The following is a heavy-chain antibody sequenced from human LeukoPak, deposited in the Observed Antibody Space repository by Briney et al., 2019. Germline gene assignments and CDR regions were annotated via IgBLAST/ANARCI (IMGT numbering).Heavy chain of an antibody. CDR2: IYYSGST. J-gene: IGHJ5*02. D-gene: IGHD3-3*01. CDR1: GGSISSYY. Sequence: SETLSLTCTVSGGSISSYYWSWIRQPPGKGLEWIGYIYYSGSTNYNPSPKSRITILVDTSKNQFSLKLSSVTAADTAVYYCARAETQYYDFWSGYHNWFDPWGQGTLVTVSS. V-gene: IGHV4-59*01. CDR3: ARAETQYYDFWSGYHNWFDP.